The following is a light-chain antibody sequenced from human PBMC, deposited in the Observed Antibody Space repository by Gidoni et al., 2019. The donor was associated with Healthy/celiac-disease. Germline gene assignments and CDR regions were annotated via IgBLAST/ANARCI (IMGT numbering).Light chain of an antibody. CDR3: QQYNNWPSMYT. V-gene: IGKV3-15*01. J-gene: IGKJ2*01. Sequence: EIVMTQSPATLSVSPGERATLSCRASQSVSSNFAWYQQKPGQAPRLLIYAASTRATGIPARFSGSGSGTQFTLTISSLQSEDFALYYCQQYNNWPSMYTFGQGTKLEIK. CDR1: QSVSSN. CDR2: AAS.